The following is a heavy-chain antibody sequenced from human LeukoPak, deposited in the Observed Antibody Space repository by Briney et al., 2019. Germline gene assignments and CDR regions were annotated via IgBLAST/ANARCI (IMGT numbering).Heavy chain of an antibody. Sequence: GASVKVSCKASGYTFTGYYMHWVRQAPGQGLEWMGWINPNSGGTNYAQKFQGRVTMTRDTSISTAYMELSRLRSDDTAVYYCAREGIPAAILIDYWGRGTLVTVSS. CDR2: INPNSGGT. CDR3: AREGIPAAILIDY. J-gene: IGHJ4*02. CDR1: GYTFTGYY. D-gene: IGHD2-2*01. V-gene: IGHV1-2*02.